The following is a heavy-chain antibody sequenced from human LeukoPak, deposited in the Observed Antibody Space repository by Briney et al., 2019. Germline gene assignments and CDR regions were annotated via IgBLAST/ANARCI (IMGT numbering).Heavy chain of an antibody. D-gene: IGHD2-2*01. CDR2: ISSNGGST. CDR1: GFTFSSYA. V-gene: IGHV3-64*01. Sequence: GGSLRLSCAASGFTFSSYAMHWVRQAPGKGLEYVSAISSNGGSTYYANSVKGRFTISRDNSKNTLYLQMGSLRAEGMAVYYCARLDCSSTSCYHYFDYWGQGTLVTVSS. CDR3: ARLDCSSTSCYHYFDY. J-gene: IGHJ4*02.